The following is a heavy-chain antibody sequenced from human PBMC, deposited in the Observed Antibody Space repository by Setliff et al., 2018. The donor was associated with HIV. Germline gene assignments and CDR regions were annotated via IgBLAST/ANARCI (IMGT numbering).Heavy chain of an antibody. V-gene: IGHV4-59*08. CDR3: ARHSAVNITPDGLGYYSIDV. CDR1: GGSISSHS. D-gene: IGHD2-15*01. Sequence: SETLSLTCTVSGGSISSHSWSWIRQPPGKGLEWIGYIYKSGSTNYSPSLKSRVTVSIDTSKSQFSLKLNSVTAADTAVYYCARHSAVNITPDGLGYYSIDVWGKGTSVTVSS. CDR2: IYKSGST. J-gene: IGHJ6*03.